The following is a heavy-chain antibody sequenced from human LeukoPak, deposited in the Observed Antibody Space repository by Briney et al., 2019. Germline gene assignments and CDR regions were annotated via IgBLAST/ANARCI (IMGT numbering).Heavy chain of an antibody. Sequence: SVKVSCKASGGTFSSYAISWVRQAPGQGLEWMGGIIPIFGTANYAQKFQGRVTMTRNTSISTAYMELSSLRSEDTAVYYCARDYYYDSSGYYFGYYYSYYMDVWGKGTTVTVSS. CDR1: GGTFSSYA. CDR2: IIPIFGTA. V-gene: IGHV1-69*05. D-gene: IGHD3-22*01. J-gene: IGHJ6*03. CDR3: ARDYYYDSSGYYFGYYYSYYMDV.